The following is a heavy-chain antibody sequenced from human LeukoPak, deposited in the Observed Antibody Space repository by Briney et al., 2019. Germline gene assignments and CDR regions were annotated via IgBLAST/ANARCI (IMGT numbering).Heavy chain of an antibody. V-gene: IGHV4-39*07. D-gene: IGHD3-22*01. Sequence: KPSETLSLTCTVSGGSISSSSYYWGWIRQPPGKGLEWIGSIYYSGSTYYNPSLKSRVTISVDTSKNQFSLKLSSVTAADTAVYYCARTAYYYDSSGARRYNWFDPWGQGTLVTVSS. J-gene: IGHJ5*02. CDR1: GGSISSSSYY. CDR2: IYYSGST. CDR3: ARTAYYYDSSGARRYNWFDP.